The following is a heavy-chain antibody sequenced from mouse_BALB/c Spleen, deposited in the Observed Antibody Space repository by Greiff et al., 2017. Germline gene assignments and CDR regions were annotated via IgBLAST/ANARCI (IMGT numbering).Heavy chain of an antibody. CDR1: GYYITSCY. Sequence: EVKLMESGPSLVKPSQTLSLTCSVTGYYITSCYWNWIRQFPGNKLEYMGYISYSGSTYYNPSLKSRISITRDTSKNQYYLQLNSVTTEDTATYYCAKGIYYDYDAGAYWGQGTLVTVSA. V-gene: IGHV3-8*02. D-gene: IGHD2-4*01. CDR3: AKGIYYDYDAGAY. J-gene: IGHJ3*01. CDR2: ISYSGST.